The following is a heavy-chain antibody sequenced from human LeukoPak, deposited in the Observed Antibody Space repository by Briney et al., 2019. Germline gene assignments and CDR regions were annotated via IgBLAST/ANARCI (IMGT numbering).Heavy chain of an antibody. Sequence: LMICCMAAGYIFTSYWVGWVRQLPPKGLEWLGIIYSGDSDTRYSPSFQGQVTISADKSITTSYLQWSSLNASDTAMYYCARSRDYDFDSWGQGTLVTVSS. D-gene: IGHD4-17*01. CDR1: GYIFTSYW. CDR3: ARSRDYDFDS. V-gene: IGHV5-51*01. CDR2: IYSGDSDT. J-gene: IGHJ4*02.